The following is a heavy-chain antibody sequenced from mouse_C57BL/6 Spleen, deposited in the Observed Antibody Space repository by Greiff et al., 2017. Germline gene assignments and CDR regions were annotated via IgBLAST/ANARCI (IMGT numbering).Heavy chain of an antibody. Sequence: VQLQQSGPELVKPGASVKISCKASGYTFTDYYMNWVKQSHGKSLEWIGDINPNNGGTSYNQKFKGKATLTVDKSSSTAYMELRSLTSEDSAVYYCASRWVYWGQGTTLTVSS. CDR1: GYTFTDYY. CDR3: ASRWVY. CDR2: INPNNGGT. V-gene: IGHV1-26*01. J-gene: IGHJ2*01. D-gene: IGHD2-3*01.